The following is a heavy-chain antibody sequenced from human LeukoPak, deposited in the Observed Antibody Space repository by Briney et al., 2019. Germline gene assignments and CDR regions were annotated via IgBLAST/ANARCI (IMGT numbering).Heavy chain of an antibody. J-gene: IGHJ6*03. D-gene: IGHD1-1*01. CDR3: ARAQYDRSYYYMDV. CDR1: GGSISSYY. CDR2: IYYSGST. Sequence: SETLSLTCTVSGGSISSYYWSWIRQPPGKGLEWIGYIYYSGSTNYNPSLKSRVTISVDTSKNQSSLKLSSVTAADTAVYYCARAQYDRSYYYMDVWGKGTTVTVSS. V-gene: IGHV4-59*01.